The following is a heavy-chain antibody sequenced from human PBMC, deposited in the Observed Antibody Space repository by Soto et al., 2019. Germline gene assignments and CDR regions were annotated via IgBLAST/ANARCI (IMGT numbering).Heavy chain of an antibody. Sequence: QVQLVESGGGLVKPGGSLRLSCAASGLTFSDYYMSWIRQAPVKGLEWVSYISSSGSSTYYVDSVKGRFTISRDNAKNSLYLQMNSLRAEDTAVDYCASHTGYSSGWAFDYWGQGTLVTISS. CDR2: ISSSGSST. J-gene: IGHJ4*02. CDR3: ASHTGYSSGWAFDY. D-gene: IGHD6-19*01. V-gene: IGHV3-11*01. CDR1: GLTFSDYY.